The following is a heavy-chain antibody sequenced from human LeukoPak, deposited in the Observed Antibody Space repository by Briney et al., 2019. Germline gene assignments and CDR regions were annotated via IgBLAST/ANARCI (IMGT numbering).Heavy chain of an antibody. CDR2: LYRAGAT. Sequence: GGPLRLSCDVSGFTFRTTYMSWVRQPPGKGLEWVSILYRAGATYYADAVKGRFTISRHDSKNTLFLHMDGLRPEDTAVYYCARGDYYDDCGYSAWGQGTLVTVSA. V-gene: IGHV3-53*04. D-gene: IGHD3-16*01. CDR1: GFTFRTTY. J-gene: IGHJ5*02. CDR3: ARGDYYDDCGYSA.